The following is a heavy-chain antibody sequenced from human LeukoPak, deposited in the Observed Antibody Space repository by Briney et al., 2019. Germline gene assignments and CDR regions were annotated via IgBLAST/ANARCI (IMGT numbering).Heavy chain of an antibody. CDR1: GYTFASYY. V-gene: IGHV1-46*01. D-gene: IGHD6-19*01. CDR2: INPSGGST. Sequence: EASVKVSRKASGYTFASYYMHWVRQAPGQGLEWMGIINPSGGSTSYAQKFQGRVTMTRDTSTSTVYMELSSLRSEDTAVYYCARDQSPYSSGWLNWGQGTLVTVSS. J-gene: IGHJ4*02. CDR3: ARDQSPYSSGWLN.